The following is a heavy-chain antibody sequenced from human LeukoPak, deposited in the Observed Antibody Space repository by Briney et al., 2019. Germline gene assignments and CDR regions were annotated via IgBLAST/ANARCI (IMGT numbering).Heavy chain of an antibody. CDR3: ARGTYGDYWFDP. V-gene: IGHV4-39*07. D-gene: IGHD4-17*01. J-gene: IGHJ5*02. CDR1: GGSISSSSYY. Sequence: SESLSLTCTVSGGSISSSSYYWGWIRQPPGKGLEWIGEINHSGSTNYNPSLKSRVTISVDTSKNQFSLKLSSVTAADTAVYYCARGTYGDYWFDPWGQGTLVTVSS. CDR2: INHSGST.